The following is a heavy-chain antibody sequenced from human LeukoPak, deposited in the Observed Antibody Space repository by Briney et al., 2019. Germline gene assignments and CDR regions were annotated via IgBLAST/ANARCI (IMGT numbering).Heavy chain of an antibody. J-gene: IGHJ4*02. CDR1: GVSISSSSYY. Sequence: SETLSLTCTVSGVSISSSSYYWGWIRQPPGKGLEWIGSISYSLSTYYNPSLKSRVTISVDTSKNQFSLKLTSVTAADTAVYYCARDAGYNSGWDYWGQGTLVTVSS. D-gene: IGHD6-19*01. V-gene: IGHV4-39*02. CDR3: ARDAGYNSGWDY. CDR2: ISYSLST.